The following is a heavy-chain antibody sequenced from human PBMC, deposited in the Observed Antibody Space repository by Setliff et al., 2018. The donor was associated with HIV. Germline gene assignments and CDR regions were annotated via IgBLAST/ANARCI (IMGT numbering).Heavy chain of an antibody. J-gene: IGHJ4*02. CDR2: IYTSGST. CDR3: SVIDY. V-gene: IGHV4-4*07. Sequence: SETLSLTCTVAGGSLSNYYWSWIRQPAGKGLEWIGRIYTSGSTNYNPSLKSRVTISVDTSKNQFSLKLSSVTAADTAVYYCSVIDYWGQGTLVTVSS. CDR1: GGSLSNYY.